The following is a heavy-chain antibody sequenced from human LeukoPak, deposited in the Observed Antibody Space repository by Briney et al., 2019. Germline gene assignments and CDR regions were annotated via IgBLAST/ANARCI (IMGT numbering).Heavy chain of an antibody. Sequence: ASVKVSCKASGYTFTSYYMHWVRQAPGQGLEWMGIINPSGGSTSYAQKFQGRVTMTRDTSTSTVYMELSSLRSEDTAVYYCARENSSGWAVPDAFDIWGQGTMVTVSS. D-gene: IGHD6-19*01. J-gene: IGHJ3*02. CDR2: INPSGGST. V-gene: IGHV1-46*01. CDR1: GYTFTSYY. CDR3: ARENSSGWAVPDAFDI.